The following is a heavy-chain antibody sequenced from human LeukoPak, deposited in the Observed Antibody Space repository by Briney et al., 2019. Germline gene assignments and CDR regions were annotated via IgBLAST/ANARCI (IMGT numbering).Heavy chain of an antibody. CDR1: GGSISSYY. CDR3: ARDYTMTHAFDI. V-gene: IGHV4-59*01. CDR2: IYYTGST. Sequence: SETLSLTCTVSGGSISSYYWGWVRQPPGKGLEWIGYIYYTGSTNYNPSLKSRVTISVDTSKNQVSLKLSSVTAADTAVYYCARDYTMTHAFDIWGQGTMVTVSS. J-gene: IGHJ3*02. D-gene: IGHD3-22*01.